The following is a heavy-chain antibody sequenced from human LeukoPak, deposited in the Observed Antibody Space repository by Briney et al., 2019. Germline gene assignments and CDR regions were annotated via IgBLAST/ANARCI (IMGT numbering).Heavy chain of an antibody. J-gene: IGHJ4*02. Sequence: ASVKVSCKASGYTFTSYYIHWVRQAPGQGLEWMGIINPSGGSTSYARKFQGRVTMTRDTSTSTVYMELSGLRSEDTAVYYCARDLAGYDILTYWGQGTLVTVSS. V-gene: IGHV1-46*01. CDR2: INPSGGST. CDR1: GYTFTSYY. CDR3: ARDLAGYDILTY. D-gene: IGHD3-9*01.